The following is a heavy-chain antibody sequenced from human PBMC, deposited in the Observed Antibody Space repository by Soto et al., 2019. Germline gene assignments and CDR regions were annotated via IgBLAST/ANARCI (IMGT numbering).Heavy chain of an antibody. CDR1: GFTFIDYY. V-gene: IGHV3-11*01. CDR2: IDNSGTIK. J-gene: IGHJ4*02. Sequence: GGSLRLSCAASGFTFIDYYMTWIRQAPGKGLEWVSYIDNSGTIKYYADSVKGRFTISRDNTKNSLSLQMNSLGAEDTAIYYCARIEGDCSGGSCYSGGFDYWGQGALVTVSS. CDR3: ARIEGDCSGGSCYSGGFDY. D-gene: IGHD2-15*01.